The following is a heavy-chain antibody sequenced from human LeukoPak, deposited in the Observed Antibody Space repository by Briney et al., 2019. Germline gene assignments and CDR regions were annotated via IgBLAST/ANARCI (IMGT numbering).Heavy chain of an antibody. V-gene: IGHV1-69*05. CDR1: GGTFSSYA. J-gene: IGHJ3*02. CDR3: ARDLKYSSGWSRNDAFDI. CDR2: IIPIFGTA. D-gene: IGHD6-19*01. Sequence: SVKVSCKASGGTFSSYAISWVRQAPGQGLEWMGGIIPIFGTANYAQRFQGRVTMTRDTSTSTVYMELSSLRSEDTAVYYCARDLKYSSGWSRNDAFDIWGQGTMITVSS.